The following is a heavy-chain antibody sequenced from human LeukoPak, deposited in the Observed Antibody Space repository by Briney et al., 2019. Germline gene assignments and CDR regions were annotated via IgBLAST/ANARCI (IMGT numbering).Heavy chain of an antibody. CDR1: GFTFSSYG. CDR2: IRYDGSNK. D-gene: IGHD3-10*01. Sequence: GGSLRLSCAASGFTFSSYGMHWVRQAPGKGLEWVAFIRYDGSNKYYADSVKGRFTISRDNSKNTLYLQMNSLRAEDTAVYYSAKDPAPYYYGPPPDVWGKGTTVTVSS. V-gene: IGHV3-30*02. J-gene: IGHJ6*04. CDR3: AKDPAPYYYGPPPDV.